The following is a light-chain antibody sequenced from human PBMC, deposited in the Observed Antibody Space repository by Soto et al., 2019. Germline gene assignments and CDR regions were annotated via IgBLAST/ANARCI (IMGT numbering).Light chain of an antibody. J-gene: IGLJ1*01. CDR1: SSDVGGYNY. V-gene: IGLV2-8*01. CDR3: SSYAGSNNYV. CDR2: GVT. Sequence: QSVLTQPPSASGSPGQSVTISCTGTSSDVGGYNYVSWYQQHPGKAPKLMIYGVTKRPSGVPDRFSGSKSGNTDSLTVSGLQAEDEAYYYCSSYAGSNNYVFGTGTKLTVL.